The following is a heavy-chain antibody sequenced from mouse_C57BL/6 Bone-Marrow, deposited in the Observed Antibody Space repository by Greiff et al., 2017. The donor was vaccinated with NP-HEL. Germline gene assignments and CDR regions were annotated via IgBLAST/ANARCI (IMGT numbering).Heavy chain of an antibody. J-gene: IGHJ4*01. Sequence: EVKLQESGGGLVKPGGSLKLSCAASGFTFSSYAMSWVRQTPEKRLEWVATISDGGSYTYYPDNVKGRFTISRDNAKNNLYLQMSHLKSEDTAMYYCARERIYYDYYYYAMDYWGQGTSVTVSS. CDR3: ARERIYYDYYYYAMDY. CDR1: GFTFSSYA. V-gene: IGHV5-4*01. CDR2: ISDGGSYT. D-gene: IGHD2-4*01.